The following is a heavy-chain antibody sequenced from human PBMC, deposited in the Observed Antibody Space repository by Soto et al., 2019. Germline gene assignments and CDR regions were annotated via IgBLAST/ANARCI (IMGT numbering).Heavy chain of an antibody. CDR1: GGSISSSNYY. J-gene: IGHJ3*02. D-gene: IGHD3-22*01. CDR2: IYYSGNT. Sequence: PSETLSLTXTVSGGSISSSNYYWDWIRQPPGKGLERIGSIYYSGNTYYSPSLKSRVTLSVDTSKNQFSLKLTSVTAADTAIYYCASFYYFDTSGYYYDTWGQGTMVTVSS. V-gene: IGHV4-39*01. CDR3: ASFYYFDTSGYYYDT.